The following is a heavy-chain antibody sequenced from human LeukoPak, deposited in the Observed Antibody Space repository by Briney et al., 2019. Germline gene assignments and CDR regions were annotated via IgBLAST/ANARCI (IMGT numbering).Heavy chain of an antibody. CDR2: IYYSGST. Sequence: SETLSLTCTVSGGSISSYYWSWIRQPPGKELEWLGYIYYSGSTNYNPSLKSRVTISLDTSKNQFSLRLSSVTAADTAVYYCARVAARLNWFDPWGQGTLVTVSS. D-gene: IGHD6-6*01. J-gene: IGHJ5*02. V-gene: IGHV4-59*01. CDR1: GGSISSYY. CDR3: ARVAARLNWFDP.